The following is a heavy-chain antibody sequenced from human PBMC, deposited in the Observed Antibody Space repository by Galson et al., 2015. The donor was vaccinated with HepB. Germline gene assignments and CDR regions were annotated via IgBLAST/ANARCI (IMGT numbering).Heavy chain of an antibody. Sequence: SLRLSCAASGFTFSSYAMHWVRQAPGKGLEWVAVISYDGSNKYYADSVKGRFTISRDNSKNTLYLQMGSLRAEDMAVYYCARGVFRRAFDIWGQGTMVTVSS. CDR2: ISYDGSNK. J-gene: IGHJ3*02. CDR1: GFTFSSYA. CDR3: ARGVFRRAFDI. V-gene: IGHV3-30*14.